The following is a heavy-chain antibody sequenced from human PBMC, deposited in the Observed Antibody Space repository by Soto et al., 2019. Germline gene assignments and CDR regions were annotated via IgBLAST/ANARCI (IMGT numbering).Heavy chain of an antibody. D-gene: IGHD1-26*01. CDR1: GFTFSSYA. CDR2: VSIGGST. Sequence: DVQLLESGGGLVQPEGSLRLSCAASGFTFSSYAMGWVRQGPGKGLEWVAVVSIGGSTHYADSVRGRFTTSRDNSKNTLSLQMNSLTAVDTAVYFCAKRRGAGGNFDYWGQGALVTVSS. CDR3: AKRRGAGGNFDY. J-gene: IGHJ4*02. V-gene: IGHV3-23*01.